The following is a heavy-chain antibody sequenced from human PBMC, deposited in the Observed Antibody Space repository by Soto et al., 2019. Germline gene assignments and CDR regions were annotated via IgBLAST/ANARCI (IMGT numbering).Heavy chain of an antibody. CDR2: IYSGGYT. J-gene: IGHJ4*02. CDR1: GFTVSNNY. D-gene: IGHD3-10*01. Sequence: EVQLVESGGGLIQPGGSLRLSCAVSGFTVSNNYMSWVRQAPGKGLEGVSVIYSGGYTAYGDSVKGRFTISRDNSKNTLFLQIKSLRADDPPCYSWATPRGGGGYRGQGTLVTVSS. V-gene: IGHV3-53*01. CDR3: ATPRGGGGY.